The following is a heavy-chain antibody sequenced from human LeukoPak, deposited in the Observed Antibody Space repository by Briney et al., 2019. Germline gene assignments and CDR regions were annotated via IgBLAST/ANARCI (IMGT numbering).Heavy chain of an antibody. Sequence: GGSLRLSCAASGFTFSTFAMIWVRQPPGKGLEWVSSIFPSGGEIHYADSVRGRFTISRDNSKSTLSLQMNSLRAEDTAVYYCARALRAVRGYYFDYWGQGSLVTVSS. CDR2: IFPSGGEI. V-gene: IGHV3-23*01. CDR1: GFTFSTFA. J-gene: IGHJ4*02. CDR3: ARALRAVRGYYFDY. D-gene: IGHD3-10*01.